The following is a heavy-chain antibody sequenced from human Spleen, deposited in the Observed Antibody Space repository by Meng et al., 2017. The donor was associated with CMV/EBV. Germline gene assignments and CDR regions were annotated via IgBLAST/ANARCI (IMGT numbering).Heavy chain of an antibody. CDR3: VKGGENYYYYDVDV. J-gene: IGHJ6*02. CDR1: GYTFTAHY. CDR2: INPNTNVT. Sequence: ASVKVSCKASGYTFTAHYFHWVRQAPGQGLEWMGWINPNTNVTNYARKFQGRVTMTRDTSISTAYMEVSRLRSDDTAVYYCVKGGENYYYYDVDVWGQGTTVTVSS. V-gene: IGHV1-2*02.